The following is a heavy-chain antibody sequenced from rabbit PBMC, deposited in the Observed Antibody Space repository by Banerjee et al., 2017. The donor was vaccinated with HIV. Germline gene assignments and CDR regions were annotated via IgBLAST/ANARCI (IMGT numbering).Heavy chain of an antibody. D-gene: IGHD6-1*01. CDR1: GFSFSDRDV. J-gene: IGHJ4*01. Sequence: QEQLVESGGGLVQPEGSLTVTCKASGFSFSDRDVMCWVRQAPGKGLEWIACINTATGKAVYASWAKGRFTVSKTSSTTVTLQMTSLTAADTATYFCARGDWNNGNGYKLWGQGTLVTVS. V-gene: IGHV1S45*01. CDR3: ARGDWNNGNGYKL. CDR2: INTATGKA.